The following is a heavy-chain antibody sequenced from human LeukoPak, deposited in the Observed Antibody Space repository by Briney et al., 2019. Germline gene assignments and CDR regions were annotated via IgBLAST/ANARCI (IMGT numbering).Heavy chain of an antibody. J-gene: IGHJ4*02. V-gene: IGHV3-48*03. CDR3: AKALAPIAVAVSDY. D-gene: IGHD6-19*01. CDR1: GFTFSSYE. CDR2: ISSSGSTI. Sequence: GGSLRLSCAASGFTFSSYEMNWVRQAPGKGLEWVSYISSSGSTIYYADSVKGRFTISRDDAKNTLYLQMNSLRAEDTAVYYCAKALAPIAVAVSDYWGQGTLVTVSS.